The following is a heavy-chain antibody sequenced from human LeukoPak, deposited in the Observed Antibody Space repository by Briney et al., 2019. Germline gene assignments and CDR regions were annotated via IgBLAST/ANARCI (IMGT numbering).Heavy chain of an antibody. J-gene: IGHJ4*02. V-gene: IGHV3-23*01. D-gene: IGHD5-24*01. CDR2: VSGSGGST. Sequence: GGSLRLSCAASGFTFSSYAMSWVRQAPGKGLEWVSAVSGSGGSTYYADSVKGRFTISRDNSKNTLYLQMNSLRAEDTAVYYCAKDLVEMATIRSDYWGQGTLVTVSS. CDR1: GFTFSSYA. CDR3: AKDLVEMATIRSDY.